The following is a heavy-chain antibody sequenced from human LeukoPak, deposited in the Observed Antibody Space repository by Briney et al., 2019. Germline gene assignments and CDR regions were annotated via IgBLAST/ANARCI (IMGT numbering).Heavy chain of an antibody. CDR3: AREGCSGGSCYGMDV. Sequence: GGSLRLSCAASGFTVSSNYMSWVRQAPGKGLEWVSLIYSGGSTYYADSVKGRFTLSRDNSKNTLYLQMNSLRAEDTAVYYCAREGCSGGSCYGMDVWGQGTTVTVSS. CDR1: GFTVSSNY. V-gene: IGHV3-53*01. D-gene: IGHD2-15*01. J-gene: IGHJ6*02. CDR2: IYSGGST.